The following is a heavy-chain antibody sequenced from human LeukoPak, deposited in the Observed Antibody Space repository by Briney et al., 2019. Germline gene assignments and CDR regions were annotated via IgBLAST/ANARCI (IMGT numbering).Heavy chain of an antibody. V-gene: IGHV4-30-4*01. CDR2: IYYSGST. CDR1: GGSISSGDYY. D-gene: IGHD3-10*01. J-gene: IGHJ4*02. Sequence: SQTLSLTCTVSGGSISSGDYYWSWIRQPPGKGLEWIGYIYYSGSTYYNPSLKSRVTISVDTSKNQFSLKLSSVTAADTAVYYCARGYSGFGELPYFDYWGQGTLVTVSS. CDR3: ARGYSGFGELPYFDY.